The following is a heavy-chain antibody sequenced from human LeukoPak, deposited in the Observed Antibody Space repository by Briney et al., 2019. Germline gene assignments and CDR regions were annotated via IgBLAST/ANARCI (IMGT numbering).Heavy chain of an antibody. V-gene: IGHV4-59*13. CDR2: ISYSGST. D-gene: IGHD3-22*01. CDR1: GGSISSYY. Sequence: SETLSLTCTVSGGSISSYYWSWIRQPRAKGLEWIAGISYSGSTKYKPSLKSRVTISVDTSKNQLSLKLSSVTAADTAVYYCAREPGFDSSGYLNWFDPWGQGTLVTVSS. CDR3: AREPGFDSSGYLNWFDP. J-gene: IGHJ5*02.